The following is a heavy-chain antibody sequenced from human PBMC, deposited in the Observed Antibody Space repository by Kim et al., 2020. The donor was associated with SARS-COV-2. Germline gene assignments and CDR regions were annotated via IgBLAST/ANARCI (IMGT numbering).Heavy chain of an antibody. V-gene: IGHV6-1*01. CDR3: AREGWYSSSWYSRGYNWFDP. CDR1: GDSVSSNSAA. CDR2: TYYRSKWYN. J-gene: IGHJ5*02. Sequence: SQTLSLTCAISGDSVSSNSAAWNWIRQSPSRGLEWLGRTYYRSKWYNDYAVSVKSRITINPDTSKNQFSLQLNSVTPEDTAVYYCAREGWYSSSWYSRGYNWFDPWGQGTLVTVSS. D-gene: IGHD6-13*01.